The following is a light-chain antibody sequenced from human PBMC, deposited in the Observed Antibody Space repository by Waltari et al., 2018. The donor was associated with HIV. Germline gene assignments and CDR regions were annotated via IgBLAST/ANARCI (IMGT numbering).Light chain of an antibody. J-gene: IGLJ2*01. Sequence: SSELTQDPPVSVAFGQTVRITSQGHSLRSFYATWYQQKPGQAPALDIVAKDHRPSGTPDRFSGSSSGDTAALTITGAQAEDEADYYCNSRNSSSNRVVFGGGTKLTVL. CDR2: AKD. CDR3: NSRNSSSNRVV. CDR1: SLRSFY. V-gene: IGLV3-19*01.